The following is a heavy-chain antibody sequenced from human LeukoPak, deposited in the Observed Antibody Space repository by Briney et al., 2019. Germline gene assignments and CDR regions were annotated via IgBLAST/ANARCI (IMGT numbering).Heavy chain of an antibody. CDR3: APTASSCSGGSCSYDY. V-gene: IGHV3-23*01. CDR1: GFTFSSYA. D-gene: IGHD2-15*01. CDR2: ISGSGGST. J-gene: IGHJ4*02. Sequence: GGSLRLSCAASGFTFSSYAMSWVRQAPGKGLEWVSAISGSGGSTYYADSVKGRFTISRDNSKNTLYLQMNSLRAEDTAVYYCAPTASSCSGGSCSYDYWGQGTLVTVSS.